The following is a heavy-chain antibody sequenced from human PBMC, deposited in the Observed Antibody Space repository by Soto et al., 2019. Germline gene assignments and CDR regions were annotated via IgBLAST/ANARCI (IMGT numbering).Heavy chain of an antibody. CDR1: GGTFSSYA. J-gene: IGHJ6*02. CDR2: MNPNSGNT. Sequence: ASVKVSCKASGGTFSSYAISWVRQATGQGPEWMGWMNPNSGNTGYAQKFQGRVTMTRNTSISTAYMELSSLRSEDTAVYYCARGRRLVVVPAATRGMDVWGQGTTVTVSS. V-gene: IGHV1-8*02. CDR3: ARGRRLVVVPAATRGMDV. D-gene: IGHD2-2*01.